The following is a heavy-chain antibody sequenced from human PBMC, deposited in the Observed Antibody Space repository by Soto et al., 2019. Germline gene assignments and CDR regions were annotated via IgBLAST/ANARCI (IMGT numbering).Heavy chain of an antibody. V-gene: IGHV3-33*01. D-gene: IGHD4-17*01. CDR3: ARELNTVTTRDAFDI. CDR2: IWYNGNNK. J-gene: IGHJ3*02. Sequence: QVTLVEAGGGVVQPGKSLRLSCAASGFTFSSYGMHWVRQAPGKGLEWVAVIWYNGNNKYFADSVKGRFTISRDNSKNTLYLEMNSLRAEDTAVYYCARELNTVTTRDAFDIWGQGTMVTVSS. CDR1: GFTFSSYG.